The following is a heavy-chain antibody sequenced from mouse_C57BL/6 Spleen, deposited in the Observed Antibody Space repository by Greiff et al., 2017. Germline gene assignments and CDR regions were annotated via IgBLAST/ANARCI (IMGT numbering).Heavy chain of an antibody. V-gene: IGHV14-3*01. D-gene: IGHD1-1*01. Sequence: EVQLQESVAELVRPGASVKLSCTASGFNIKNTYMHWVKQRPEQGLAWIGRIDPATGNTKYAPKFQGKATITADTSSNTAYLQLSSLTSEDTDIYSCARDFTTVVANYAMDYWGQGTPVTVSS. CDR1: GFNIKNTY. CDR2: IDPATGNT. CDR3: ARDFTTVVANYAMDY. J-gene: IGHJ4*01.